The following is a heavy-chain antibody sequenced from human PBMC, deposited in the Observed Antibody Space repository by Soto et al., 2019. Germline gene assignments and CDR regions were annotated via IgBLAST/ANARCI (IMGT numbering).Heavy chain of an antibody. J-gene: IGHJ6*02. CDR1: GGSISSSNW. CDR3: ARCHYSGSARTYGMDV. D-gene: IGHD3-10*01. V-gene: IGHV4-4*02. CDR2: IYHSGST. Sequence: SETLSLTCAVSGGSISSSNWWSWVRQPPGKGLVWIGEIYHSGSTNYNPSLKSRVTISRDNSKNTLYLQMNSLRGEDTAVYHCARCHYSGSARTYGMDVWGQGTTVTVSS.